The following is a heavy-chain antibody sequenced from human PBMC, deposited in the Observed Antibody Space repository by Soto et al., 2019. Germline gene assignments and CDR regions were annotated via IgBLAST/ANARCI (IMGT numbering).Heavy chain of an antibody. D-gene: IGHD4-17*01. Sequence: QLQLQESGPRLVKPSETLSLTCTVSGGSIRSSGYYWGWIRQPPGKGLKWIGSIYYSGNTYYNPSLKSRVTIYVDTYKNQFSLKLSSVTAADTAVYYCARLRHDYGDLPGLDYWGQGTLVTVSS. CDR3: ARLRHDYGDLPGLDY. V-gene: IGHV4-39*01. CDR2: IYYSGNT. CDR1: GGSIRSSGYY. J-gene: IGHJ4*02.